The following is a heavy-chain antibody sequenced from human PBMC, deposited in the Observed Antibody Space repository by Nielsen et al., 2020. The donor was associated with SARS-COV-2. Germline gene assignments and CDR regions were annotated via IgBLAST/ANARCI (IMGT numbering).Heavy chain of an antibody. CDR2: IDWDDDK. D-gene: IGHD6-13*01. V-gene: IGHV2-70*11. J-gene: IGHJ6*02. Sequence: SGPTLVKPTQTLTLTCTFSGFSLSTSGMCVSWIRQPPGKALEWLARIDWDDDKYYSTSLKTRLTISKDTSKNQVVLTMTNMDPVDTATYYCARISHYGSSWPYYYYGMDVWGRGTTVTVSS. CDR3: ARISHYGSSWPYYYYGMDV. CDR1: GFSLSTSGMC.